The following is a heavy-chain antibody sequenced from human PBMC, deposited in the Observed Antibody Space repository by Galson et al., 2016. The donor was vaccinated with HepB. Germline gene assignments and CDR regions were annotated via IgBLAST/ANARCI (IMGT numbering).Heavy chain of an antibody. D-gene: IGHD3-9*01. CDR1: GGSIRSDFYY. Sequence: SETLSLTCTVSGGSIRSDFYYWGWIRQPPGKGLEWIGTVYHTGSTYYNPSLTSRVTISVDTSKNQFSLQLNSVTPDDTAVYYCARYKGGWSFDYWGQGILVTVSS. CDR2: VYHTGST. V-gene: IGHV4-39*01. J-gene: IGHJ4*02. CDR3: ARYKGGWSFDY.